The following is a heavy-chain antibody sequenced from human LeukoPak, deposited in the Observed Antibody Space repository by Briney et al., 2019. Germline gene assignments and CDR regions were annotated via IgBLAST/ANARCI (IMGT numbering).Heavy chain of an antibody. CDR2: INSDGSST. D-gene: IGHD3-3*01. CDR1: GFTFSSYW. Sequence: GGSLRLFCAASGFTFSSYWMHWVRQAPGKGLVWVSRINSDGSSTSYADSVKGRFTISRDNAKNTLYLQMNSLRAEDTAVYYCARAEYYDFWSGYYPREDVWGQGTTVTVSS. CDR3: ARAEYYDFWSGYYPREDV. J-gene: IGHJ6*02. V-gene: IGHV3-74*01.